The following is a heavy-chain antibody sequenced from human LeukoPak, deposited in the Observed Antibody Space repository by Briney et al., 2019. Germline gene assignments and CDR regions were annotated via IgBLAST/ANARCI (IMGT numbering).Heavy chain of an antibody. V-gene: IGHV4-59*01. Sequence: SETLSLTCTVSGGSISSYYWSWIRQPPGKGLEWIGYIYYSGSTNYKPSLKSRVTISVETSKNQFSLKLRSVTAADTAVYYCARVTGYMIEDYFDYWGQGTPVTASS. CDR2: IYYSGST. D-gene: IGHD3-22*01. CDR3: ARVTGYMIEDYFDY. CDR1: GGSISSYY. J-gene: IGHJ4*02.